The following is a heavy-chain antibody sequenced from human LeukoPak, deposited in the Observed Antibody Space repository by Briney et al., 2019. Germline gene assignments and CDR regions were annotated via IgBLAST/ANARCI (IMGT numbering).Heavy chain of an antibody. CDR2: INPSGGST. V-gene: IGHV1-46*01. CDR3: ARDRFAIAILTGYGFDY. CDR1: GYTFTSYY. Sequence: ASVKVSCKASGYTFTSYYMHWVRQAPGQGREWMGIINPSGGSTSYAQKFQGRVTMTRDTSTSTVYMELSSLRSEDTAVYYCARDRFAIAILTGYGFDYWGQGTLVTVSS. D-gene: IGHD3-9*01. J-gene: IGHJ4*02.